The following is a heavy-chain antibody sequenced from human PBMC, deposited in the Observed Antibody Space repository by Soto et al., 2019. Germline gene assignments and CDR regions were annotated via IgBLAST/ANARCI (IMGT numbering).Heavy chain of an antibody. CDR2: LSGGGANT. V-gene: IGHV3-23*01. Sequence: EVQLLESGGGLVQPGGSLRLSCAASGFTFSTYSMAWVRQAPGKGLAWVSGLSGGGANTFYADSVKGRFTISVDNSKNTVYLQMNSLRPEDTALYYCGKDLGVATIWGGLYFHGVDVWGPGTAVTVSS. CDR1: GFTFSTYS. D-gene: IGHD5-12*01. J-gene: IGHJ6*02. CDR3: GKDLGVATIWGGLYFHGVDV.